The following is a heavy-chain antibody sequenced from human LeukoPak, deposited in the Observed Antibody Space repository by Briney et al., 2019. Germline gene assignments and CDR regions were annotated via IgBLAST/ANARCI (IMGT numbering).Heavy chain of an antibody. CDR1: GFTFSDYG. CDR3: AELGITMIGGV. V-gene: IGHV3-21*01. Sequence: GSLRLSCAASGFTFSDYGMSWVRQAPGKGLEWVSSISNSGGNTHYADSVKGRFTISRDNAKNSLYLQMNSLRAEDTAVYYCAELGITMIGGVWGKGTTVTISS. D-gene: IGHD3-10*02. CDR2: ISNSGGNT. J-gene: IGHJ6*04.